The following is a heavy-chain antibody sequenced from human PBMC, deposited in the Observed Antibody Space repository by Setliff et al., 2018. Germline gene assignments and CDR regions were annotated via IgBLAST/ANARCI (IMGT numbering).Heavy chain of an antibody. CDR1: GYSISSGYY. J-gene: IGHJ4*02. CDR3: ARDGGEY. V-gene: IGHV3-7*01. Sequence: ETLSLTCVVSGYSISSGYYWSWIRQPPGKGLEWVANIKQDGSEKYYVDSVKGRFTISRDNAKNSLYLQMNSLRAEDTAVYYCARDGGEYWGQGTLVTVSS. D-gene: IGHD3-16*01. CDR2: IKQDGSEK.